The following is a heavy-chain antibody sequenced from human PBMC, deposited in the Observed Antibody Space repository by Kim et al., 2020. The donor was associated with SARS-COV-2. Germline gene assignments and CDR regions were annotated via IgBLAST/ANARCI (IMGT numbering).Heavy chain of an antibody. CDR2: IWYDGSNK. J-gene: IGHJ3*02. D-gene: IGHD6-19*01. CDR3: ARDIPLWDGGWVLYTERGDAFDI. Sequence: GGSLRLSCAASGFTFSYYGMHWVRQAPGKGLEWVAVIWYDGSNKYYADSVKGRFTISRDNSKNTLYLQMNSLRAEDTAVYYCARDIPLWDGGWVLYTERGDAFDIWGQGTMVTVSS. V-gene: IGHV3-33*01. CDR1: GFTFSYYG.